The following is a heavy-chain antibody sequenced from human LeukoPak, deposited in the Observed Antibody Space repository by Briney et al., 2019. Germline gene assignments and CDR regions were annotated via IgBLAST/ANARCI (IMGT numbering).Heavy chain of an antibody. CDR2: IYHSGST. CDR1: GYSISSGYY. V-gene: IGHV4-38-2*02. D-gene: IGHD6-19*01. Sequence: SETLSLTCTVSGYSISSGYYWGWIRQPPGKGLEWIGSIYHSGSTYYNPSLKSRVAISVDTSKNQFSLQLSSVTAADTAVYYCASPAVAGSGYYYYYMGVWGKGTTVTVSS. J-gene: IGHJ6*03. CDR3: ASPAVAGSGYYYYYMGV.